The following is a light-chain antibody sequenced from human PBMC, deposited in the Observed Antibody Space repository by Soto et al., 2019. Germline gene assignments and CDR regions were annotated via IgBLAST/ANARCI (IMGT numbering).Light chain of an antibody. CDR3: SSYTSSSIYV. CDR1: SSDVGAYNY. Sequence: QSALXQPASVSGSPGQSITISCTGTSSDVGAYNYVSWYQQHPGKAPKLMIYDVGTRPSGVSDRFSGSKSGNTASLTISGLQAEDEADYYCSSYTSSSIYVFGTGTKVTVL. CDR2: DVG. V-gene: IGLV2-14*01. J-gene: IGLJ1*01.